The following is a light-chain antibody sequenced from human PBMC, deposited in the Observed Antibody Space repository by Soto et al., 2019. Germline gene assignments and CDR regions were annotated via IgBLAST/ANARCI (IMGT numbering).Light chain of an antibody. CDR2: GAS. Sequence: EIVMTQSPATLSVSPGERATLSCRASQNVSSNFAWYQQKPGQAPRLLISGASTRATGIPARFSGSGSGTEFTLTISSLQSEDFAVYYCQQYNNWPRTFGQGTRLEIK. J-gene: IGKJ5*01. V-gene: IGKV3-15*01. CDR3: QQYNNWPRT. CDR1: QNVSSN.